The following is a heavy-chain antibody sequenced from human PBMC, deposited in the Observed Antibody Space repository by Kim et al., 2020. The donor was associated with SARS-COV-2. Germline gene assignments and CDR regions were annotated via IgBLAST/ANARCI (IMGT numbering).Heavy chain of an antibody. V-gene: IGHV3-15*01. CDR1: GFTFSNAW. CDR3: TTDHPRRYFDWIDAFDI. J-gene: IGHJ3*02. D-gene: IGHD3-9*01. CDR2: IKSKTDGGTT. Sequence: GGSLRLSCAASGFTFSNAWMSWVRQAPGKGLEWVGRIKSKTDGGTTDYAAPVKGRFTISRDDSKNTLYLQMNSLKTEDTAVYYCTTDHPRRYFDWIDAFDIWGQGTMVTVSS.